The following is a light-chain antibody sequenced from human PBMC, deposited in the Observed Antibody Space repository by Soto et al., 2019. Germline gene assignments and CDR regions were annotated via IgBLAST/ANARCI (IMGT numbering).Light chain of an antibody. Sequence: EIVLTQSPATLSLSPGERATLSCRASQGVSLYLAWYQQKPGQAPRLLIYDASNRATGIPARFSGGGSGTDFTVTIDSLEPEDFAVYYCQQRSAWPYTFGQGTKLEIK. CDR3: QQRSAWPYT. J-gene: IGKJ2*01. CDR1: QGVSLY. V-gene: IGKV3D-11*01. CDR2: DAS.